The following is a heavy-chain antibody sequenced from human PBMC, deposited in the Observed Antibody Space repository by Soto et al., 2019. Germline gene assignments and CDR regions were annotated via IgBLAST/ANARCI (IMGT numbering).Heavy chain of an antibody. CDR3: AIDSDSSSYYYQWSLDY. V-gene: IGHV3-30*14. CDR1: GFTFTTYA. CDR2: ISNGGGNE. Sequence: QVQLVESGGGVVQPGRSLRLSCAGSGFTFTTYALYWVRQAPGKGLEWVALISNGGGNEYYADSVKGPFTISRDNSHSTLYLPMNSLRAEDTAVYFCAIDSDSSSYYYQWSLDYWGLGNLVTVSS. D-gene: IGHD3-22*01. J-gene: IGHJ4*02.